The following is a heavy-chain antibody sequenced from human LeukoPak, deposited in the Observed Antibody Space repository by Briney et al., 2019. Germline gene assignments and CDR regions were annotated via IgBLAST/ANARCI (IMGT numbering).Heavy chain of an antibody. J-gene: IGHJ3*02. D-gene: IGHD3-22*01. CDR1: GASMSRYY. Sequence: SETLSLTCTVSGASMSRYYWNWIRQPPGKGLEGIGYVFYTGSTNYNPSLKGRVTISIDMSKNQFSLKLSSVTAADTAVYYCAGDDKDAFDIWGQGTMVTVSS. CDR2: VFYTGST. V-gene: IGHV4-59*01. CDR3: AGDDKDAFDI.